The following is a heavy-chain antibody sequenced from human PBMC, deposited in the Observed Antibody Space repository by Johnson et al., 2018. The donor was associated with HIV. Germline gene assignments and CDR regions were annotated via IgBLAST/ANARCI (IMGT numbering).Heavy chain of an antibody. D-gene: IGHD3-3*01. J-gene: IGHJ3*02. CDR1: GFTFSSYA. Sequence: QVQLVESGGGVVQPGRSLRLSCAASGFTFSSYAMHWVRQAPGKGLEWVAVLSYDGSNKYDADSVKGRFTISRDNSKNTLYLQMGSLIAEDMAVYYCARGLTIFGVVTDAFDIWGQGTMVTVSS. CDR2: LSYDGSNK. CDR3: ARGLTIFGVVTDAFDI. V-gene: IGHV3-30*14.